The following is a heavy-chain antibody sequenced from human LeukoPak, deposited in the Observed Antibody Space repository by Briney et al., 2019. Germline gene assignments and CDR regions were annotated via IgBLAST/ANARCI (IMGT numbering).Heavy chain of an antibody. CDR3: ASGGGEHRGEFDY. Sequence: KPGGSLRLSCAASGFTFSSYSMNWVRQAPGKGLEWVSSISSSSSYIYYADSVKGRFTISRDNAKNSLYLQMNSLRVEDTAVYYCASGGGEHRGEFDYWGQGTLVTVSS. CDR2: ISSSSSYI. J-gene: IGHJ4*02. V-gene: IGHV3-21*04. D-gene: IGHD3-16*01. CDR1: GFTFSSYS.